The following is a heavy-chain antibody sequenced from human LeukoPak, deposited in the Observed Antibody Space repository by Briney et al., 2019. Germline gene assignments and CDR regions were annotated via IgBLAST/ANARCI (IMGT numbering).Heavy chain of an antibody. Sequence: PGGSLSLSCAASEFTFSSFEMNWVRQAPGKGLEWVSYISSSGTTIYYADSVKGRFTISRDNAKNSLYLQMNSLRAEDTAVYFCARASIVGAFYFDYWGQGALVTVSS. J-gene: IGHJ4*02. CDR3: ARASIVGAFYFDY. CDR2: ISSSGTTI. CDR1: EFTFSSFE. V-gene: IGHV3-48*03. D-gene: IGHD1-26*01.